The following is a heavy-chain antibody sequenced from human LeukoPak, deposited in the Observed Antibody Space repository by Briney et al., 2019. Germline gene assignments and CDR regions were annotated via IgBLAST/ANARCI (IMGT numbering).Heavy chain of an antibody. CDR3: ARLNKGPREQQLRPNYYYYMDV. V-gene: IGHV4-34*01. CDR1: GGSISSYY. Sequence: PSETLSLTCTVSGGSISSYYWSWIRQPPGKGLEWIGEINHSGSTNYNPSLKSRVTISVDTSKNQFSLKLSSVTAADTAVYYCARLNKGPREQQLRPNYYYYMDVWGKGTTVTVPS. CDR2: INHSGST. D-gene: IGHD6-13*01. J-gene: IGHJ6*03.